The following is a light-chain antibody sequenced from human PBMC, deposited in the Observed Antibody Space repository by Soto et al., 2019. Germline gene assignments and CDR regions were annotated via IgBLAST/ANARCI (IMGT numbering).Light chain of an antibody. CDR1: QGISSY. Sequence: AIRMTQSPSSLSASTGDRVTITCRASQGISSYLAWYQQKPGKAPKLLIYAASTLQSGVPSRFSGSASGTDFTLTISSLQSEDFATYHCQQYYSYPLTFGQGTKVEIK. J-gene: IGKJ1*01. V-gene: IGKV1-8*01. CDR2: AAS. CDR3: QQYYSYPLT.